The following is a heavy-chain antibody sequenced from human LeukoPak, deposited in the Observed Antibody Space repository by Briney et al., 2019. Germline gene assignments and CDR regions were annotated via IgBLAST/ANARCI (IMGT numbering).Heavy chain of an antibody. Sequence: PGGSLRLSCAASGFTVSSNYMSWVRQAPGKGLEWVSVIYSGGSTYYADSVKGRFTISRDNAKNSLYLQMNSLRAEDTAVYYCARDLMGIAYRGAFYCWGQGTLVTVSS. J-gene: IGHJ4*02. CDR2: IYSGGST. D-gene: IGHD6-13*01. CDR1: GFTVSSNY. CDR3: ARDLMGIAYRGAFYC. V-gene: IGHV3-53*01.